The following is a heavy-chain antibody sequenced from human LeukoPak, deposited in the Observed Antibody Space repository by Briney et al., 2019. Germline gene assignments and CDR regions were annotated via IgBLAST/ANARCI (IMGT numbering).Heavy chain of an antibody. CDR3: ARDALDIVVVPAAMLDYYYYYYMDV. J-gene: IGHJ6*03. D-gene: IGHD2-2*01. V-gene: IGHV4-39*07. Sequence: PSETLSLTCTVSGGSISSSSYNWGWIRQPPGKGLEWIGSIYYSGSTYYNPSLKSRVTISVDTSKNQFSLKLSSVTAADTAVYYCARDALDIVVVPAAMLDYYYYYYMDVWGKGTTVTISS. CDR1: GGSISSSSYN. CDR2: IYYSGST.